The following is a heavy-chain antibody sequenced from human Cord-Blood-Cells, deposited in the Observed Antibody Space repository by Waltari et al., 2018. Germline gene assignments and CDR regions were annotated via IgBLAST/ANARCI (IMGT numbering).Heavy chain of an antibody. CDR1: GYTFTGDY. J-gene: IGHJ3*02. V-gene: IGHV1-2*04. Sequence: QVQLVQSGAEVKKPGPSVKVSCRAAGYTFTGDYLHWVRQAPGPGLEWMGWINPNSGGTNYAQKFQGWVTMTRDTSISTAYMELSRLRSDDTAVYYCARVGRDDAFDIWGQGTMVTVSS. CDR2: INPNSGGT. D-gene: IGHD1-26*01. CDR3: ARVGRDDAFDI.